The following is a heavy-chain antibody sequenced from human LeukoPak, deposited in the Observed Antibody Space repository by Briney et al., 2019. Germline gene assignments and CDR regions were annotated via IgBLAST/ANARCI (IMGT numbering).Heavy chain of an antibody. J-gene: IGHJ6*02. CDR1: GGSLRSTDYY. V-gene: IGHV4-30-4*08. Sequence: PSQTLSLICTVSGGSLRSTDYYWGWVRQPPGRGLERIGFIYYSGTTYYSPSLRSRVSISVDTSRNQFSLNLTSVTAAETAVYYGARDWIVRGVIGRRRNTFIKSKGFDGWGQGTTVTVSS. CDR2: IYYSGTT. CDR3: ARDWIVRGVIGRRRNTFIKSKGFDG. D-gene: IGHD3-10*01.